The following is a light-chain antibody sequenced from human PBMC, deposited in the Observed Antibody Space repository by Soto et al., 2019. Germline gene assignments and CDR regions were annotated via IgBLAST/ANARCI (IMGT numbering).Light chain of an antibody. CDR2: GAS. J-gene: IGKJ2*02. Sequence: EIVMTQSPATLSVSPGERATLSCRASQSVSSNLAWYQQKPGQAPRLLIYGASTRATDIPARFSGSGSGTGFTLTISSLQSEELAVYYCQQYNNWPPWTFGQGTKLEIK. CDR1: QSVSSN. CDR3: QQYNNWPPWT. V-gene: IGKV3-15*01.